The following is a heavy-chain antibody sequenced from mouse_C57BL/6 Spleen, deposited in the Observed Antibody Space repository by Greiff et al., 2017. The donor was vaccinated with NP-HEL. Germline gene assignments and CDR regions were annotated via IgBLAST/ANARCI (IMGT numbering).Heavy chain of an antibody. CDR1: GFTFSDYG. V-gene: IGHV5-17*01. D-gene: IGHD1-1*01. J-gene: IGHJ1*03. Sequence: EVQVVESGGGLVKPGGSLKLSCAASGFTFSDYGMHWVRQAPEKGLEWVAYISSGSSTIYYADTVKGRFTISRDNAKNTLFLQMTSLRSEDTAMYYCARDYGSPWYFDVWGTVTTVTVSS. CDR2: ISSGSSTI. CDR3: ARDYGSPWYFDV.